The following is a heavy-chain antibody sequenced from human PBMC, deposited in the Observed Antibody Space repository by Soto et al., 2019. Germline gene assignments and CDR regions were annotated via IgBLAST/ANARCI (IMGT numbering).Heavy chain of an antibody. V-gene: IGHV3-21*01. Sequence: PGGSLRLSCAASGFTFSSYSMNWVRQAPGKGLEWVSSISSSSSYIYYADSVKGRFTISRDNAKNSLYLQMNSLRAEDTAVYYCARVSAVIGYCSGGSCYSGAFDIWVQGTMVTVSS. J-gene: IGHJ3*02. CDR1: GFTFSSYS. D-gene: IGHD2-15*01. CDR2: ISSSSSYI. CDR3: ARVSAVIGYCSGGSCYSGAFDI.